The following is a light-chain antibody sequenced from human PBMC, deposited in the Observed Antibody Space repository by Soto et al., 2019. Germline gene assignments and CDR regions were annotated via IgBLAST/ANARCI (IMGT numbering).Light chain of an antibody. CDR1: QDISSY. CDR3: QQYYSWPRGT. J-gene: IGKJ1*01. V-gene: IGKV1-9*01. CDR2: AAS. Sequence: IQLTQSPSSLSASVGDRVTITCRASQDISSYLNWYQQKPGKAPKLLIYAASSLQSGVPSRFSGSGSGTEFTLTISSLQSADFGVYYCQQYYSWPRGTFGQGTKVDIK.